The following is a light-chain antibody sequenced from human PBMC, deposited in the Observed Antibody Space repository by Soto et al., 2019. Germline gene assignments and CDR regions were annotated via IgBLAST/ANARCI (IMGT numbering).Light chain of an antibody. CDR1: QSISSS. V-gene: IGKV1-39*01. CDR2: TAS. J-gene: IGKJ1*01. CDR3: HQAYSTPWT. Sequence: IQMTQSPPSLSASVGDTVTITCRASQSISSSLNWYRQKPGKAPKLLIYTASNLESGVPSRFSGSGFGTEFTLTISSLQPEDFATYHCHQAYSTPWTFGQGTKVEIK.